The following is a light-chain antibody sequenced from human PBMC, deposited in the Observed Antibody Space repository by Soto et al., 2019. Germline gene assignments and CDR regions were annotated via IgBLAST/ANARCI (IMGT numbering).Light chain of an antibody. Sequence: DIHMTQSPSSLSASVGYRFTITCRARQTINTSLNWYQQKPGKAPKLLIYPASTLQSGVPSRFSGSGSGTDFTLTISSLQPEDFETYYCQQLSTYPWTFGQGTKVDIK. CDR1: QTINTS. J-gene: IGKJ1*01. CDR3: QQLSTYPWT. V-gene: IGKV1-39*01. CDR2: PAS.